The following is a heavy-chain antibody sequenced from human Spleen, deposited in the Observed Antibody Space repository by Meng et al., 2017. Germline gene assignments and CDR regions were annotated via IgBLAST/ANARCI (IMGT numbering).Heavy chain of an antibody. J-gene: IGHJ4*02. V-gene: IGHV1-18*01. D-gene: IGHD2-15*01. CDR1: GYNFTNHA. CDR2: FVNYVDT. CDR3: ASGTPGRSYCDY. Sequence: QVQLVQSGGKVKKPGASVKVSCRASGYNFTNHAMNWVRQAPGQGLEWVGWFVNYVDTYPAPKFQGRVTMTTDTHTNTAFMELRSLTSDDTAVYYCASGTPGRSYCDYWGQGTLVTVSS.